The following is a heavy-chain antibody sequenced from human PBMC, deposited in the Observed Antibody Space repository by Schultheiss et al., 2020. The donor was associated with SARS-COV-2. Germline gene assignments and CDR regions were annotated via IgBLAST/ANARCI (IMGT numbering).Heavy chain of an antibody. CDR3: SLPSSESAFDY. Sequence: GESLKISCAASGFTFSSYSMNWVRQAPGKGLEWVAVISYDGSNKYYADSVKGRFTISRDNSKNTLYLQMNSLRPEDTAVYYCSLPSSESAFDYWGQGTLVTVSS. CDR2: ISYDGSNK. V-gene: IGHV3-30*03. CDR1: GFTFSSYS. D-gene: IGHD1-26*01. J-gene: IGHJ4*02.